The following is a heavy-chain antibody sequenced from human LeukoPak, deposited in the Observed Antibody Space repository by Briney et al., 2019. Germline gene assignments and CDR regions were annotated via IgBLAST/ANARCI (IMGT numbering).Heavy chain of an antibody. CDR1: GFTVSSNY. V-gene: IGHV3-66*02. D-gene: IGHD2-2*01. CDR3: ARDRVVPAAIGNWFDP. Sequence: GGSLRLSCAASGFTVSSNYMSWVRQAPGKGLEWVSVIYSGGSTYYADSVKGRFTISRDNSKNMLYLQMNSLRAEDTAVYYCARDRVVPAAIGNWFDPWGQGTLVTVSS. J-gene: IGHJ5*02. CDR2: IYSGGST.